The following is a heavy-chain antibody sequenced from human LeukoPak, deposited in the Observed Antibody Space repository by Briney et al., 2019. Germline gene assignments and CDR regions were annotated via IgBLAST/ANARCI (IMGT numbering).Heavy chain of an antibody. CDR2: IYYSGST. J-gene: IGHJ2*01. CDR1: GGSISSYY. CDR3: ARHEGIAAAGNWYFDL. Sequence: SETLSLTCTVSGGSISSYYWSWIRQPPGKGLEWIGYIYYSGSTNYNPSLKSRVTISVDTSKNQFSLKLSSVTAADTAVYYCARHEGIAAAGNWYFDLWGRGTLVTVSS. D-gene: IGHD6-13*01. V-gene: IGHV4-59*08.